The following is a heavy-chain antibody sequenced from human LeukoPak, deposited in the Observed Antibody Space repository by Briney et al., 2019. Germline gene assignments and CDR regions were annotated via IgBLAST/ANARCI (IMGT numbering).Heavy chain of an antibody. J-gene: IGHJ4*02. Sequence: PSETLSLTYTVSGGSISSGDYSWSWIRQPPGKGLEWIGYIYYSGSAYYNPSLKSRVSISVDTSKNQFSLKLSSVTAADTAVYYCARVYETTVTTAYYFDYWGQGTLVTVSS. CDR1: GGSISSGDYS. D-gene: IGHD4-17*01. V-gene: IGHV4-30-4*01. CDR3: ARVYETTVTTAYYFDY. CDR2: IYYSGSA.